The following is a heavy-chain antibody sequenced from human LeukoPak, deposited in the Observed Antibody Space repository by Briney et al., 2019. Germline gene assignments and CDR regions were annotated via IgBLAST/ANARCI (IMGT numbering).Heavy chain of an antibody. D-gene: IGHD5-12*01. CDR2: VYYNGIT. Sequence: SETLSLTCTVSGGSMSGYYWIWTRQPPGKGLEWIGYVYYNGITNYNPTLTSRVTISLDTSKNQSSLSLTSVTAADTAVYFCARHSYSGYDRVFDYWGQGSLVTVSS. J-gene: IGHJ4*02. CDR1: GGSMSGYY. V-gene: IGHV4-59*08. CDR3: ARHSYSGYDRVFDY.